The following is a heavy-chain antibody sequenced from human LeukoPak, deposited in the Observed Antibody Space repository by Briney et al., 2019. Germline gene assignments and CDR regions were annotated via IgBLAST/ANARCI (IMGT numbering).Heavy chain of an antibody. J-gene: IGHJ4*02. V-gene: IGHV1-2*02. CDR1: GYTFTGYY. CDR2: INPNSGGT. CDR3: ARTPPGY. Sequence: ASVKVSCKASGYTFTGYYIHWVRQAPGQGREWMGWINPNSGGTNYAQRFQGRVTMTRDTSITTAYMELSSLRSDDTAVYSCARTPPGYWGQGTLVTVSS.